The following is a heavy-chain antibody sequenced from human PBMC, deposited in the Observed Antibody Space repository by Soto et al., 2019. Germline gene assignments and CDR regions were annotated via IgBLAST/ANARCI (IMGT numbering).Heavy chain of an antibody. Sequence: PGGSLRLSCAASGFTFSSYCMHWVRQAPGKGLEWVAVISYDGSNKYYADSVKGRFTISRDNSKNTLYLQMNSLRAEDTAVYYCAKGVAGSDYYYYGMDVWGQGTTVNVSS. V-gene: IGHV3-30*18. D-gene: IGHD6-13*01. CDR1: GFTFSSYC. J-gene: IGHJ6*02. CDR3: AKGVAGSDYYYYGMDV. CDR2: ISYDGSNK.